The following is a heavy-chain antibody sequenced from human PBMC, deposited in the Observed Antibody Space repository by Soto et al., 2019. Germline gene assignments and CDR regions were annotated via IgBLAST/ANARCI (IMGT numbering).Heavy chain of an antibody. V-gene: IGHV2-5*02. D-gene: IGHD3-10*01. CDR2: IYWDNDK. J-gene: IGHJ4*02. CDR1: GFSLSTTGVG. CDR3: ARSLWFGELH. Sequence: QITLKESGPTLVKPTQTLTLTCSFSGFSLSTTGVGVGWIRQSPGKALEWLAIIYWDNDKRYSPSLKSRVIITKDTSKNQAVLTVTNMDPVDTGTYYCARSLWFGELHWGQGALVTVSS.